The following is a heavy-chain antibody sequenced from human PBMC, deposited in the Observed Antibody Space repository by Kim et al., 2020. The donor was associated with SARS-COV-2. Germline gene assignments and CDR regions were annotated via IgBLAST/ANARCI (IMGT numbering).Heavy chain of an antibody. V-gene: IGHV1-46*01. Sequence: ASVKVSCKASGYTFTSYYMHWVRQAPGQGLEWMGIINPSGGSTSYAQKFQGRVTMTRDTSTSTVYMELNSLRSEDTAVYYCARGITIFGVVIIRHNWFDPWGQGTLVTVSS. CDR1: GYTFTSYY. J-gene: IGHJ5*02. CDR3: ARGITIFGVVIIRHNWFDP. CDR2: INPSGGST. D-gene: IGHD3-3*01.